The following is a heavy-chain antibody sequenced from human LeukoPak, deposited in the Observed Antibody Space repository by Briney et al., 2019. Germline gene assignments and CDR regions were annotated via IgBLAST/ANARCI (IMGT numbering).Heavy chain of an antibody. J-gene: IGHJ6*02. CDR2: IYYSGST. CDR1: GYSISSGYY. Sequence: SETLSLTCTVSGYSISSGYYWGWIRQPPGKGLEWIGYIYYSGSTYYNPSLKSRVTISVDTSKNQFSLKLSSVTAADTAVYYCARWRDSSGYYYGYYYGMDVWGQGTTVTVSS. CDR3: ARWRDSSGYYYGYYYGMDV. V-gene: IGHV4-38-2*02. D-gene: IGHD3-22*01.